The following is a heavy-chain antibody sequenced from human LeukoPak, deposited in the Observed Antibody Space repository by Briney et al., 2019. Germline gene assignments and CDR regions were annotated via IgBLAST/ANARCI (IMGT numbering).Heavy chain of an antibody. CDR3: ARDGLIAVDY. Sequence: PSETLSLTCTVSGGSISSSSYYWGWIRQPPGKGLEWIGSIYYSGSTYYNPCLKSRVTISVDTSKNQFSLKLSSVTAADTAVYYCARDGLIAVDYWGQGTLVTVSS. CDR1: GGSISSSSYY. D-gene: IGHD2-21*01. J-gene: IGHJ4*02. CDR2: IYYSGST. V-gene: IGHV4-39*02.